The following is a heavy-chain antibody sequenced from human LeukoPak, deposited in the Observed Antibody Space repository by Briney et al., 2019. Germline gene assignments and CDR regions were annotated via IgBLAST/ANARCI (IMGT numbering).Heavy chain of an antibody. V-gene: IGHV4-59*01. CDR1: GISLSSYH. CDR3: ARELGYCSGGTCYSAHAFDI. Sequence: PSETLSLTCTVSGISLSSYHWNWVRQPPGKGLELIGYVHYSGTTKYNPSLKSRVTMSVDTSKNQISLRVNSVTAADTAVYYCARELGYCSGGTCYSAHAFDIWGQGTMVTVSS. CDR2: VHYSGTT. D-gene: IGHD2-15*01. J-gene: IGHJ3*02.